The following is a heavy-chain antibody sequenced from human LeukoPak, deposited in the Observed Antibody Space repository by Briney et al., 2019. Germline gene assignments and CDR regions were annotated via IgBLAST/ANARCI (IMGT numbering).Heavy chain of an antibody. CDR2: IIPIFGTA. CDR3: ARGSGSSSGADY. V-gene: IGHV1-69*05. CDR1: GGTFSSYA. J-gene: IGHJ4*02. Sequence: GASVKVSCKASGGTFSSYAISWVRQAPGQGLDWMGGIIPIFGTANYAQKFQGRVTITTDESTSTAYMELSSLRSEDTAVYYCARGSGSSSGADYWGQGTLVTVSS. D-gene: IGHD6-6*01.